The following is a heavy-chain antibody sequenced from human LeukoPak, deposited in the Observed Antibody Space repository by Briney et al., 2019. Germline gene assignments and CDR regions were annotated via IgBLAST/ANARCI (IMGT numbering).Heavy chain of an antibody. V-gene: IGHV1-69*05. CDR2: IIPIFGTA. J-gene: IGHJ6*03. D-gene: IGHD1-14*01. CDR1: GGTFSSYA. CDR3: ARSTGRQYGNYYMDV. Sequence: SVKVSCKASGGTFSSYAISWVRQAPGQGLEWMGGIIPIFGTASYAQKFQGRVIMTRETSTSTVYMELSSLRSEDTAVYYCARSTGRQYGNYYMDVWGNGTTVTISS.